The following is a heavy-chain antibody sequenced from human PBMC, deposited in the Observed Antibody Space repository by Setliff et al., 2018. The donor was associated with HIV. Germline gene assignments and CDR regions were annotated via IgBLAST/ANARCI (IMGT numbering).Heavy chain of an antibody. V-gene: IGHV3-48*01. CDR1: GFTLSSYS. CDR3: AKFPVFKWFGERQGWFDL. Sequence: PGGSLRLSCEASGFTLSSYSMNWVRQAPGKGLEWVSYIGSSSSPIYYADSVKGRFTISRDNAKNSLYLQMNSLRAEDTAVYYCAKFPVFKWFGERQGWFDLWGQGTLVTVSS. J-gene: IGHJ5*02. D-gene: IGHD3-10*01. CDR2: IGSSSSPI.